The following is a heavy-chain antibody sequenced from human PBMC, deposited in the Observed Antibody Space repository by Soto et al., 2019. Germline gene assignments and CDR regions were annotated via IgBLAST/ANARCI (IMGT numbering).Heavy chain of an antibody. CDR3: AMYYYDREYYFDY. CDR1: GGSISSYY. Sequence: SETLSLTCTVSGGSISSYYWGWIRQPPGKGLEWIGYIYYSGSTNYNPSLKSRVTISVDTSKNQFSLKLSSVTAADTAVYYCAMYYYDREYYFDYWGQGTLVTVSS. J-gene: IGHJ4*02. CDR2: IYYSGST. D-gene: IGHD3-22*01. V-gene: IGHV4-59*01.